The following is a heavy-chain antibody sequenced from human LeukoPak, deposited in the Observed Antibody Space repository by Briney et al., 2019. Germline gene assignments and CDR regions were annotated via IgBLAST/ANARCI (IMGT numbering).Heavy chain of an antibody. CDR2: MFSSGST. Sequence: SETLSLTCTVSGTSLRNYFWTWFRQPPGKGLQWIGYMFSSGSTNYSPSLRSRVTISLDTSKSQFSLKVSSVTAADTAVYYCATTTAGYFDSSGHYRSAFIAFNIWGQGTMVTVSS. CDR3: ATTTAGYFDSSGHYRSAFIAFNI. D-gene: IGHD3-22*01. CDR1: GTSLRNYF. V-gene: IGHV4-59*12. J-gene: IGHJ3*02.